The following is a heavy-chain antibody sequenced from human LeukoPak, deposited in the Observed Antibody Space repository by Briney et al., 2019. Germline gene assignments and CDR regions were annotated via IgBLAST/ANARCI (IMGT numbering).Heavy chain of an antibody. V-gene: IGHV3-48*03. D-gene: IGHD6-13*01. CDR2: ISSSGSTI. Sequence: GGSLRLSCAASGFTFSSYEMNWVRQAPGKGLKWVSYISSSGSTIYYADSVKGRFTISRDNAKNSLYLQMNSLRAEDTAVYYCARDGSSSWSTYYYYYMDVWGKGTTVTVSS. J-gene: IGHJ6*03. CDR3: ARDGSSSWSTYYYYYMDV. CDR1: GFTFSSYE.